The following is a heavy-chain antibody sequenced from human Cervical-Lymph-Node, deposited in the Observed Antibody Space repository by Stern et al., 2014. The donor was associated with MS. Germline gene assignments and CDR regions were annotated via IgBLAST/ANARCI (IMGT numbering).Heavy chain of an antibody. J-gene: IGHJ3*02. CDR2: IYHSGRT. CDR1: GGSISSSNW. D-gene: IGHD6-6*01. V-gene: IGHV4-4*02. CDR3: AREGYSSSYDAFDI. Sequence: QVQLQESGPGLVKPSGTLSLTCAVSGGSISSSNWWSWVRQPPGKGLEWXGEIYHSGRTNYNPSLKSRVTISVAKSTDQFSLKLSSVTAADTAVYYCAREGYSSSYDAFDIWGQGTMVTVSS.